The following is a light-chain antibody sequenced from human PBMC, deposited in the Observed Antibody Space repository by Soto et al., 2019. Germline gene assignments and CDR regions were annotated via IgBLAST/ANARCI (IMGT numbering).Light chain of an antibody. CDR3: QSYDCSQSGYV. CDR2: DNT. J-gene: IGLJ1*01. CDR1: ISNIGAGYD. V-gene: IGLV1-40*01. Sequence: QSVLTQPPSVSGAPGQRVTISCTGSISNIGAGYDVHWYQQVPGTAPKVLIYDNTNRPSGVPGRFSGSKSGTSASLAITGLHAEDEDDYYCQSYDCSQSGYVFVTGTELTVL.